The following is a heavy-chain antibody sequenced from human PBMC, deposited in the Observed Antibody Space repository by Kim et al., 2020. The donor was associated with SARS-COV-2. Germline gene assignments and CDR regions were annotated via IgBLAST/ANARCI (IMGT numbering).Heavy chain of an antibody. CDR3: ARISSGSSSWYWFNS. D-gene: IGHD6-13*01. V-gene: IGHV3-11*03. CDR1: GFTFNDFY. CDR2: ISSSGTYI. Sequence: GGSLRLSCAASGFTFNDFYMTWIRQAPGKGLEWLSYISSSGTYIKYADSVKGRFSISRDNAKNSLYLQMNSLRAEDTAVYYCARISSGSSSWYWFNSWGQGTLVTVSS. J-gene: IGHJ5*01.